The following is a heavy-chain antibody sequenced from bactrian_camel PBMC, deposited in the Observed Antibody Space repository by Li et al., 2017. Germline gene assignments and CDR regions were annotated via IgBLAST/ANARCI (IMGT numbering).Heavy chain of an antibody. D-gene: IGHD3*01. CDR3: VRPLAETITSNFGY. Sequence: HVQLVESGGDLVQPGGSLRLSCAGSGFVFESYYMSWIRQAPGKGLEWVTSLYGDGSNTYYADSVKGRFTISRDTAKNTVYLQMNNLNPEDTAVYYCVRPLAETITSNFGYWGQGTQVTVS. J-gene: IGHJ6*01. V-gene: IGHV3-2*01. CDR2: LYGDGSNT. CDR1: GFVFESYY.